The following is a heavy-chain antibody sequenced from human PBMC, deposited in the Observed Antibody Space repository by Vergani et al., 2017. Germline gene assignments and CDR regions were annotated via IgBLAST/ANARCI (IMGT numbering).Heavy chain of an antibody. Sequence: QLQLQESGPGLVTPSATLSLTCSVSGASIRSSNYYWGWIRQPPGKGLEWIASIYYSGSTYYNPSLKSRVTISVDTSKNQFSLKLSSVTDADTAVYFCARHSTVEWLVKLGWIDPWGQGILVTVSS. V-gene: IGHV4-39*01. D-gene: IGHD6-19*01. J-gene: IGHJ5*02. CDR2: IYYSGST. CDR1: GASIRSSNYY. CDR3: ARHSTVEWLVKLGWIDP.